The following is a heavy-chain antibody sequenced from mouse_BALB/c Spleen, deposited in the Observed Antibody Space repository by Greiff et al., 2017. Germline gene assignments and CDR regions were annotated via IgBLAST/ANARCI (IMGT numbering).Heavy chain of an antibody. CDR3: ARDGPLYAMDY. CDR1: GYSITSGYY. CDR2: ISYDGSN. V-gene: IGHV3-6*02. Sequence: VQLKESGPGLVKPSQSLSLTCSVTGYSITSGYYWNWIRQFPGNKLEWMGYISYDGSNNYNPSLKNRISITRDTSKNQFFLKLNSVTTEDTATYYCARDGPLYAMDYWGQGTSVTVSS. J-gene: IGHJ4*01.